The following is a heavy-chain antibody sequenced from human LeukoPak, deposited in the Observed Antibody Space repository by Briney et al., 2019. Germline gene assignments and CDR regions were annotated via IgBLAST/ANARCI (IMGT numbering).Heavy chain of an antibody. V-gene: IGHV3-23*01. D-gene: IGHD2-15*01. CDR1: GFTFSSYA. J-gene: IGHJ6*03. CDR2: ISGSGGST. Sequence: GGSLGLSCAASGFTFSSYAMSWVRQAPGKGLEWVSAISGSGGSTYYADSVKGRFTISRDNSKNTLYLQMNSLRAEDTAVYYCAKFNPSVGYYYYMDVWGKGTTVTVSS. CDR3: AKFNPSVGYYYYMDV.